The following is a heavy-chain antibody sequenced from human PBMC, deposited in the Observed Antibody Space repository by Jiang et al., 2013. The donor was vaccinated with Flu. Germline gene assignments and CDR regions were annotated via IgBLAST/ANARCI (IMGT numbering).Heavy chain of an antibody. CDR3: ARKGTGTTKESYFDY. Sequence: GKGLVWVSRINSDGSSTSYADSVKGRFTISRDNAKNTLYLQMNSLRAEDTAVYYCARKGTGTTKESYFDYWGQGTLVTVSS. CDR2: INSDGSST. J-gene: IGHJ4*02. V-gene: IGHV3-74*01. D-gene: IGHD1-1*01.